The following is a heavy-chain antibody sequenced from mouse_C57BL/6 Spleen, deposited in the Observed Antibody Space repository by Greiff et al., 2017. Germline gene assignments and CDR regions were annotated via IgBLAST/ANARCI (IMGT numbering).Heavy chain of an antibody. CDR1: GYTFTDYY. Sequence: EVQLQQSGPELVKPGASVKISCKASGYTFTDYYMNWVKQSHGKSLEWIGDIIPNNGGTSYNQKFKGKATLTVDKSSSTAYMELRSLTSEDSAVYYCASSITTVVANAMDYWGQGTSVTVSS. J-gene: IGHJ4*01. CDR3: ASSITTVVANAMDY. CDR2: IIPNNGGT. V-gene: IGHV1-26*01. D-gene: IGHD1-1*01.